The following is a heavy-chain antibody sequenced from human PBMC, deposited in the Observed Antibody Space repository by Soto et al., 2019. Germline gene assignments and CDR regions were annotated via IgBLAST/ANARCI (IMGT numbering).Heavy chain of an antibody. D-gene: IGHD2-15*01. Sequence: LRLSFAASGFTFSSFGMHWVRQAPGKGLEWVSLISFDGSYKYYADSVKGRFTISRDNSKNTLYLQMNSLGGEDTAVYYCAKDVSXGVYCTGGRCYFQHFHYWGQGALVTVSS. V-gene: IGHV3-30*18. CDR2: ISFDGSYK. CDR1: GFTFSSFG. J-gene: IGHJ4*02. CDR3: AKDVSXGVYCTGGRCYFQHFHY.